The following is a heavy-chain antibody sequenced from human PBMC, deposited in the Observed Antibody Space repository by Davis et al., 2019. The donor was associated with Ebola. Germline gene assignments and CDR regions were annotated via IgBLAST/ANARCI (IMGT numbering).Heavy chain of an antibody. CDR1: GFTVSSNY. CDR2: INGDGSEK. J-gene: IGHJ6*02. V-gene: IGHV3-7*03. D-gene: IGHD3-10*01. CDR3: ARYITNKGGMDV. Sequence: GGSLRLSCAASGFTVSSNYMSWVRQAPGKGLEWVANINGDGSEKYYVESVRGRLTISRDTAKNSLYLQMNSLRAEDTAVYYCARYITNKGGMDVWGQGTTVTVSS.